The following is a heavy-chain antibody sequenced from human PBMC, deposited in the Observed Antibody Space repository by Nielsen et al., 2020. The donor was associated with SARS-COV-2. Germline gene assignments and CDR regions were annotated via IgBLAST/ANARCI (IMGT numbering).Heavy chain of an antibody. CDR3: ARVDSTRVFAILHWFDP. J-gene: IGHJ5*02. CDR1: GFTFSSYI. V-gene: IGHV3-7*03. CDR2: INPDGTEK. D-gene: IGHD2-21*01. Sequence: GESLKISCAASGFTFSSYIMYWVRQAPGKGLEWVANINPDGTEKNYVDSVKGRFTISRDNAKNSLSLQMSTLGVEDTAVYYCARVDSTRVFAILHWFDPWGQGTLVTVSS.